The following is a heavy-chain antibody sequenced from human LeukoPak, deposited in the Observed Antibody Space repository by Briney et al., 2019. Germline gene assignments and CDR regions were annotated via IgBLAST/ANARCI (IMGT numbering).Heavy chain of an antibody. CDR2: ISAYNGNT. J-gene: IGHJ4*02. CDR1: GYTFTGYY. V-gene: IGHV1-18*04. CDR3: ARDVDYGDYVGY. D-gene: IGHD4-17*01. Sequence: ASVKVSCKASGYTFTGYYMHWVRQAPGQGLEWMGRISAYNGNTNYAQKLQGRVTMTTDTSTSTAYMELRGLRSDDTAVYYCARDVDYGDYVGYWGQGTLVTVSS.